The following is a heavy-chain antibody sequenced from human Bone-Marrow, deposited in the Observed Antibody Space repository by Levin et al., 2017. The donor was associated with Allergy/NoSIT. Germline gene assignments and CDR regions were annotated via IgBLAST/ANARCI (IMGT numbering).Heavy chain of an antibody. V-gene: IGHV1-58*02. Sequence: ASVKVSCKASGFTFTSSAMQWVRQARGQRLEWIGWIVVGSGNTNYAQKFQERVTITRDMSTSTAYMELSSLRSEDTAVYYCAEINYYDSSGYGYWGQGTLVTVSS. J-gene: IGHJ4*02. CDR1: GFTFTSSA. CDR3: AEINYYDSSGYGY. D-gene: IGHD3-22*01. CDR2: IVVGSGNT.